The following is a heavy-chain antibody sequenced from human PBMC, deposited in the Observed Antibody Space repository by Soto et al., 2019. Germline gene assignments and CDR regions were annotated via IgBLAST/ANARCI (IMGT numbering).Heavy chain of an antibody. J-gene: IGHJ5*02. Sequence: ASVKVSCKASGYTFTSYVISWVRQAPGQGLEWMGWISAYNGNTNYAQKLQGRVTMTTDTSTSTAYMELRSLRSDDTAVYYCARLDDYGDWFDPWGQGTLVTVSS. V-gene: IGHV1-18*01. CDR3: ARLDDYGDWFDP. CDR2: ISAYNGNT. CDR1: GYTFTSYV. D-gene: IGHD4-17*01.